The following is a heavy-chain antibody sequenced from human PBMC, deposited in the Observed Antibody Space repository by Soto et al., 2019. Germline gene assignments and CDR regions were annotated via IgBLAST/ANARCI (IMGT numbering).Heavy chain of an antibody. V-gene: IGHV5-51*01. D-gene: IGHD2-21*02. CDR3: ARGSTAYYFDY. CDR1: VYSFTTYW. J-gene: IGHJ4*02. CDR2: IYPGDSDT. Sequence: PGESLKISCKGSVYSFTTYWIGWVRQMPGKGLEWMGMIYPGDSDTRYSPSFQGQVTISADKSITTAYLQWSSPKASDTAIYYCARGSTAYYFDYWGQGTQVTVPQ.